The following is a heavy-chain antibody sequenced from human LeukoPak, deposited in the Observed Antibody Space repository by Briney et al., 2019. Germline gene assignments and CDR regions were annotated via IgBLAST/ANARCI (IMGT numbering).Heavy chain of an antibody. Sequence: SETLSLTCTVYGGSISRYYWSWSRQPPGEGLEWSGEIYYIGSTNYNPSLKSRVTISVDTSKNQFSLKLSPAPAADTAVYYCARVLTLEVPAANWFDPWGQGTLVTVSS. V-gene: IGHV4-59*01. D-gene: IGHD2-2*01. CDR3: ARVLTLEVPAANWFDP. CDR2: IYYIGST. CDR1: GGSISRYY. J-gene: IGHJ5*02.